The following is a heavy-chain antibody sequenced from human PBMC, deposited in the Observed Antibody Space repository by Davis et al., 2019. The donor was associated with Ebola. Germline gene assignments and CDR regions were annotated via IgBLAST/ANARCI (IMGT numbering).Heavy chain of an antibody. CDR2: ISGNGLTT. V-gene: IGHV3-23*01. CDR3: AKGGFLEDYLDV. J-gene: IGHJ6*03. Sequence: PGGSLRLSCPYSGFNFSNHGLTWVRQAPGKGLMWIASISGNGLTTWYSESVRGRFTISRDNGQNTLSLQMTDLRDEDSAIYYCAKGGFLEDYLDVWGKGTTVTVSS. CDR1: GFNFSNHG. D-gene: IGHD3-3*01.